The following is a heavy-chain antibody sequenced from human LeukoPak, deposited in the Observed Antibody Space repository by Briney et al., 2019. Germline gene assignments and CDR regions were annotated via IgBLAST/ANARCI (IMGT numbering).Heavy chain of an antibody. CDR2: IDSGSDNI. J-gene: IGHJ4*02. V-gene: IGHV3-48*01. CDR1: GFTVSSNY. CDR3: ARRFDY. Sequence: PGGSLRLSCAVSGFTVSSNYISWVRQAPGKGLEWVSDIDSGSDNIHYADSVKGRFTISRDDAKNSLYLQMDSLRAEDTAVYYCARRFDYWGQGTLVTVSS.